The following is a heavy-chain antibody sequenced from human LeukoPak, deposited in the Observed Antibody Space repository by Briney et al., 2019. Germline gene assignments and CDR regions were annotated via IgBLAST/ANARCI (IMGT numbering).Heavy chain of an antibody. V-gene: IGHV1-18*01. D-gene: IGHD2-2*01. CDR3: ARAMGCSSTSCYSNWFDP. CDR2: ISAYNGNT. J-gene: IGHJ5*02. CDR1: GYTFTSYG. Sequence: ASVKVSCKASGYTFTSYGISWVRQAPGQGLEWMGWISAYNGNTNYAQKLQGRVTMTTDTSTSTAYMELRSLRSDDTAVYYCARAMGCSSTSCYSNWFDPRGQGTLVTVSS.